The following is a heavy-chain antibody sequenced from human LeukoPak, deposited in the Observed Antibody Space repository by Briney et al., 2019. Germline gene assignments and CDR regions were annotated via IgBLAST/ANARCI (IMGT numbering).Heavy chain of an antibody. J-gene: IGHJ5*02. V-gene: IGHV4-39*07. CDR1: GSSISSSSYY. CDR2: INHSGST. D-gene: IGHD3-10*01. Sequence: SETLSLTCTVSGSSISSSSYYWSWIRQPPGKGLEWIGEINHSGSTNYNPSLKSRVTISVDTSKNQFSLKLSSVTAADTAVYYCARRRYYYGSGSYYNWFDPWGQGTLVTVSS. CDR3: ARRRYYYGSGSYYNWFDP.